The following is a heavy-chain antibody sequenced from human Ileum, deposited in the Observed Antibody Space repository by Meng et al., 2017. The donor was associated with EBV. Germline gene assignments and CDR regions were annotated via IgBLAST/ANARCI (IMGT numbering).Heavy chain of an antibody. V-gene: IGHV4-39*01. CDR3: ARGYSSGWYYFDS. Sequence: QLLRQGPDPGLVKPSGTLSLTCTVSGVSIDRSSDNWGWLRLSPGKGLEWMGNIYYSGTTYYNPSLKSRVTISVDTSKNQFSLKLSSVTAADTAVYYCARGYSSGWYYFDSWGQGTLVTVSS. D-gene: IGHD6-19*01. CDR2: IYYSGTT. CDR1: GVSIDRSSDN. J-gene: IGHJ4*02.